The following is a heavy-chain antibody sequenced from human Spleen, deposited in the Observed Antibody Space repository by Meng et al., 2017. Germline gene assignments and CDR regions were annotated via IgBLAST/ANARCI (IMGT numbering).Heavy chain of an antibody. J-gene: IGHJ4*02. CDR3: ARDEDISAAGKLFGDY. CDR2: INPKSGDT. Sequence: QGLLVQSGAEVKKPGAAVNVSCNPSGYNFPDYYIHWVRRAPGQGLEWMGRINPKSGDTHYAQKFQARVTMTGDTSISTAYMELSGLRSDDTAMYYCARDEDISAAGKLFGDYWGQGTLVTVSS. CDR1: GYNFPDYY. V-gene: IGHV1-2*06. D-gene: IGHD6-25*01.